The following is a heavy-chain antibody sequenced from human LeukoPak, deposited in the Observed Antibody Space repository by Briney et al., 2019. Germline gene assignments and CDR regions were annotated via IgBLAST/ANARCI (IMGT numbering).Heavy chain of an antibody. Sequence: SVKVSCKASGGTFSSYAISWVRQAPGQGLEWMGGIIPIFGTANYAQKFQGRVTITADESTSTAYMELSSLRSEDTAVYYCARRPYCSGGMCYWNFDYWGQGTLVTVSS. J-gene: IGHJ4*02. D-gene: IGHD2-15*01. CDR3: ARRPYCSGGMCYWNFDY. CDR1: GGTFSSYA. V-gene: IGHV1-69*13. CDR2: IIPIFGTA.